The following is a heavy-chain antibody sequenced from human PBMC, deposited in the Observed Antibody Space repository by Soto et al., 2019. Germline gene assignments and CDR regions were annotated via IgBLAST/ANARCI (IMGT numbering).Heavy chain of an antibody. V-gene: IGHV4-59*08. CDR1: GGSISSYY. J-gene: IGHJ6*02. D-gene: IGHD3-10*01. CDR2: VHHSWGS. CDR3: ARQGFGPLHGLVDV. Sequence: QVQLQESGPGLVKPSETLSLSCTVSGGSISSYYWSWFRQSPGKRMEWIGYVHHSWGSSYNPSLLSRLAISLDASKSQFPLMLTSVPATDAAVYYCARQGFGPLHGLVDVWGQGTTVTVSS.